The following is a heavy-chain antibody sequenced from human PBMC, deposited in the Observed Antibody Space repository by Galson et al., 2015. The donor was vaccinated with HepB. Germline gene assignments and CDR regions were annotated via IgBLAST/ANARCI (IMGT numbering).Heavy chain of an antibody. J-gene: IGHJ4*02. CDR1: GYTFTNYY. D-gene: IGHD4-23*01. CDR2: INPSGGTT. Sequence: SVKVSCKASGYTFTNYYMHWVRQAPGQGLEWMGIINPSGGTTSYAQKFQGRVNMTRDTSTSTVYMELSSLRSEDTAVYYCARDPGGNPAYYFDYWGRGTLVTVSS. V-gene: IGHV1-46*03. CDR3: ARDPGGNPAYYFDY.